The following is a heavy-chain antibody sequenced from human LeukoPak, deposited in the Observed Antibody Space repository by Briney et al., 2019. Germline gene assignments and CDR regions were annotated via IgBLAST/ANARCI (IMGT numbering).Heavy chain of an antibody. CDR1: GGSFSGYY. CDR3: ARSKVRITIFGVVIIRPFDY. V-gene: IGHV4-34*01. J-gene: IGHJ4*02. CDR2: INHSGST. D-gene: IGHD3-3*01. Sequence: PSETLSLTCAVYGGSFSGYYWSWIRQPPGKGLEWIGGINHSGSTNYNPSLKSRVTISVDTSKNQFSLKLSSVTAADTAVYYCARSKVRITIFGVVIIRPFDYWGQGTLVTVSS.